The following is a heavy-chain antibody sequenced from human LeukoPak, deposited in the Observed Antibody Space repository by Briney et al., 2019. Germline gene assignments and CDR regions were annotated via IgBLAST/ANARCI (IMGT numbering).Heavy chain of an antibody. CDR3: AKAIVVVTARMSGFDY. V-gene: IGHV3-43*01. J-gene: IGHJ4*02. CDR2: ISWDGGST. CDR1: GFTFDDYT. Sequence: GGSLRLSCAASGFTFDDYTMHWVRQPPGKGLEWVSLISWDGGSTYYADSVKGRFTISRDNSRNSLYLQMNSLRTEDTALYYCAKAIVVVTARMSGFDYWGQGTLVTVSS. D-gene: IGHD2-21*02.